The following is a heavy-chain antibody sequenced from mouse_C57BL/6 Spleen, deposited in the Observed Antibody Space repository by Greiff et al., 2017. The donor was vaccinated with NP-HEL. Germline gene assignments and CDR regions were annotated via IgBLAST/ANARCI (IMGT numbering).Heavy chain of an antibody. D-gene: IGHD2-4*01. CDR1: GYTFTSYW. J-gene: IGHJ1*03. Sequence: VQLQQPGAELVRPGSSVKLSCTASGYTFTSYWMDWVQQRPGQGLEWIGNIYPSDSETHYTHKFKDKATLTVDKASSTAYMQLSSLTSEDAAVYYCAFYYDYDQGGYFDVWGTGTTVTVSS. CDR2: IYPSDSET. CDR3: AFYYDYDQGGYFDV. V-gene: IGHV1-61*01.